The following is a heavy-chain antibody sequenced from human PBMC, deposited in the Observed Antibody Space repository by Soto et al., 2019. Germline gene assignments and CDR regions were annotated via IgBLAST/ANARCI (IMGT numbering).Heavy chain of an antibody. Sequence: GGSLRLSCAAAGFTFTSYAMSWVRQAPGKGVDWVSAISGSGGSTYYADSVKGRFTISKDNSKNTLYLQMNSLRAEDTAVYYCAKAGLPAAMRRGWFDPWGQGTLVTVSS. D-gene: IGHD2-2*01. CDR3: AKAGLPAAMRRGWFDP. J-gene: IGHJ5*02. V-gene: IGHV3-23*01. CDR1: GFTFTSYA. CDR2: ISGSGGST.